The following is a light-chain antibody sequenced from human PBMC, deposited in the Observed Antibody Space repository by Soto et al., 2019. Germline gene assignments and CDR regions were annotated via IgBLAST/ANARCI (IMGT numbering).Light chain of an antibody. CDR2: CDS. CDR3: PAYDGSLSGVL. Sequence: QSVLTQPPSVSGAPGQRVTISCTGSSSNIGAGYNEHWYQQVPGTAPKLLIYCDSHRPSGVPDRFSGSKSGTSASLAISGLQAEDEAEYYCPAYDGSLSGVLFGGGTKLTVL. J-gene: IGLJ2*01. CDR1: SSNIGAGYN. V-gene: IGLV1-40*01.